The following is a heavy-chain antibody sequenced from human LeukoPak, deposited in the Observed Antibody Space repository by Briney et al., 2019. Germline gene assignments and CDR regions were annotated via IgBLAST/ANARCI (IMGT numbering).Heavy chain of an antibody. V-gene: IGHV3-30*02. J-gene: IGHJ4*02. Sequence: GVSLRLSCAASGFTFSSYGMHWVRQAPGMGLEWVAFIRYDGSNKYYADSVKGRFTISRDNSKNTLYLQMNSLRAEDTAVYYCANLVVVPAAIVRGDYWGQGTLVTVSS. CDR2: IRYDGSNK. CDR1: GFTFSSYG. D-gene: IGHD2-2*01. CDR3: ANLVVVPAAIVRGDY.